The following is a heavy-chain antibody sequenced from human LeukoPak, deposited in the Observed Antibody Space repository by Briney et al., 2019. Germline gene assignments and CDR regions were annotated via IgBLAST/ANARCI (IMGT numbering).Heavy chain of an antibody. Sequence: ASVKVSCKASGYTFTSYGISWVRQAPGQGLEWMGWISAYNGNTNYAQKLQGRVTMTTDTSTSTAYMELRSLRSDDTAVYYCALRILSGSYYEVDYWGQGTLVTVSS. D-gene: IGHD1-26*01. V-gene: IGHV1-18*01. J-gene: IGHJ4*02. CDR1: GYTFTSYG. CDR3: ALRILSGSYYEVDY. CDR2: ISAYNGNT.